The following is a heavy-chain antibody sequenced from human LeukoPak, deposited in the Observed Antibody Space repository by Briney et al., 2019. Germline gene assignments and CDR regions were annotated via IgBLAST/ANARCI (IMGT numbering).Heavy chain of an antibody. J-gene: IGHJ6*03. V-gene: IGHV5-51*01. CDR3: ARQGLPRGYMDV. CDR1: GYSFTSYW. CDR2: IYPGDSDT. Sequence: GEPLNISCTGSGYSFTSYWIGRVRQMPGKRLEWMGIIYPGDSDTRYSPSFQGQVTISADKSISTAYLQWSSLKASDTAMYYCARQGLPRGYMDVWGKGTTVTVSS.